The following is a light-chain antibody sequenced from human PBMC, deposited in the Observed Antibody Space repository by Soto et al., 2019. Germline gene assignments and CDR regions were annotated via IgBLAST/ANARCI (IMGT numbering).Light chain of an antibody. J-gene: IGLJ2*01. Sequence: SYELTQPPSVAVAPGKTARITCGGNNIGRKSVHWYQQKPGQAPVLVIYYDSDRPSGIPERFSGSNSGNTATLTISRVEAGDEADYYCQVWDYYSVIFGGGTQLTVL. CDR3: QVWDYYSVI. V-gene: IGLV3-21*04. CDR2: YDS. CDR1: NIGRKS.